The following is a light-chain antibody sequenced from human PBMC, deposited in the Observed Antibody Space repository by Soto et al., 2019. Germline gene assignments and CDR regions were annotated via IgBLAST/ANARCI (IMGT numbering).Light chain of an antibody. CDR2: GAF. CDR1: QSVSSN. V-gene: IGKV3-15*01. Sequence: EIVMTQSPATLSVSPGERATLSCRASQSVSSNLAWYQQKHGQAPRLLIYGAFTRATGIPARFSGSVSGTEFTLTISSLQSEDFAVYYCQHYNNWPRTFGQGTKVEIK. CDR3: QHYNNWPRT. J-gene: IGKJ1*01.